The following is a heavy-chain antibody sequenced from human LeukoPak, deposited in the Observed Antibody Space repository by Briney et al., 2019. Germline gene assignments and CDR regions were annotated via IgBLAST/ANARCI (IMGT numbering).Heavy chain of an antibody. CDR2: IYYSGST. Sequence: SETLSLTCTVSGGSISSYYWSWIRQPPGKGLEWIGYIYYSGSTNYNPSLKSRVTISVDTSKNQFSLKLSSVTAADTAVYYCARDGYYYDSSGYQTHLDYWGQGTLVTVSS. V-gene: IGHV4-59*01. CDR3: ARDGYYYDSSGYQTHLDY. J-gene: IGHJ4*02. CDR1: GGSISSYY. D-gene: IGHD3-22*01.